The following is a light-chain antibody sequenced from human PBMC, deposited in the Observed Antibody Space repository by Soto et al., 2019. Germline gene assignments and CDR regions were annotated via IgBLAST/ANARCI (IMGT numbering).Light chain of an antibody. CDR2: GAS. CDR1: QSVSSN. CDR3: QQYNNWPLT. J-gene: IGKJ4*01. Sequence: EIVMTQSPATLSVSPGERATLSCRASQSVSSNLAWYQQKPGQAPRLLIYGASTRATGMPARFSGSGSGTEFTLTISSLQSEDVAVYFCQQYNNWPLTFGGGTKVDIK. V-gene: IGKV3-15*01.